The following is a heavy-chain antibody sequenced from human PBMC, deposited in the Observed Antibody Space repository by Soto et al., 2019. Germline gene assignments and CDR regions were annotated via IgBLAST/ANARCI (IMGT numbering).Heavy chain of an antibody. Sequence: GGSLRLSCAASGFTFSSYAMSWVRQAPGKGLEWVSAISGSGGSTYYADSVKGRFTISRDNSKNTLYLQMNSLRAEDTAVYYCAKDPDDYGGISYAFDIWGQGTMVTVSS. CDR1: GFTFSSYA. CDR3: AKDPDDYGGISYAFDI. D-gene: IGHD4-17*01. CDR2: ISGSGGST. V-gene: IGHV3-23*01. J-gene: IGHJ3*02.